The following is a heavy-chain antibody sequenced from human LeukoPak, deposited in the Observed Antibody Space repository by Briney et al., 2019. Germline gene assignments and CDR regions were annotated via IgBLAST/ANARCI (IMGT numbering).Heavy chain of an antibody. D-gene: IGHD1-26*01. CDR2: INWNGGST. CDR3: ARNAPNAPGSREDYFDY. Sequence: PGGSLRLSCAASGFTFDDYGMSWVRQAPGKGLEWVSSINWNGGSTGYADSVKGRFTISRDTAKNSLYLQMNSLRAEDTAVYYCARNAPNAPGSREDYFDYWGQGTLVTVSS. CDR1: GFTFDDYG. J-gene: IGHJ4*02. V-gene: IGHV3-20*04.